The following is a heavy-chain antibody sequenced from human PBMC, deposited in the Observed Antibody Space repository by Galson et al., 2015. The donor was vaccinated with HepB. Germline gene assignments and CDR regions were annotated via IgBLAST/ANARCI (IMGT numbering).Heavy chain of an antibody. CDR1: GFTFSSYS. D-gene: IGHD4-17*01. CDR3: ARGESYRDDYGAPLYYYYGMDV. CDR2: ISSSSSYI. V-gene: IGHV3-21*01. Sequence: SLRLSCAASGFTFSSYSMNWVRQAPGKGLEWVSSISSSSSYIYYADSVKGRFTISRDNAKNSLYLQMNSLRAEDTAVYYCARGESYRDDYGAPLYYYYGMDVWGQGTTVTVSS. J-gene: IGHJ6*02.